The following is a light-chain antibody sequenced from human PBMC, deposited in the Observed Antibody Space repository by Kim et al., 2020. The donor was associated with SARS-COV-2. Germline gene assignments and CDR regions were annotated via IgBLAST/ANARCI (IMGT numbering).Light chain of an antibody. CDR3: QVWNSSTVI. V-gene: IGLV3-9*01. CDR2: RNN. CDR1: NIGGKH. J-gene: IGLJ2*01. Sequence: SYELTQPLSVSVALGQTAKISCGGNNIGGKHVHWYQQRPGQAPVTCIYRNNNLPSGIPECFSGSNSGNAATLSISRVQVEDEAVYCCQVWNSSTVIFGGGTQLTVL.